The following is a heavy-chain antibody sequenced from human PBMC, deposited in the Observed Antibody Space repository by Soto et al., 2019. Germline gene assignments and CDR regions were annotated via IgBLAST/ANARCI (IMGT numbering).Heavy chain of an antibody. CDR3: AREDYYGSGRNYDY. CDR2: ISGYNGNT. V-gene: IGHV1-18*01. CDR1: GYTFANYG. J-gene: IGHJ4*02. Sequence: QVQLVQSGAEVKKPGASVKVSCKASGYTFANYGISWVRQAPGQGLEWMGWISGYNGNTNYVQNLQGRVTMTIDTSTSTAYMELRSLRADDTAVYYCAREDYYGSGRNYDYWGQGTLVTVSS. D-gene: IGHD3-10*01.